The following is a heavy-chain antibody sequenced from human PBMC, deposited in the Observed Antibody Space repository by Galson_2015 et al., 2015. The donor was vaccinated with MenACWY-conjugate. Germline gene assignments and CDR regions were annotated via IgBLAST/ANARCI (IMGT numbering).Heavy chain of an antibody. J-gene: IGHJ6*02. CDR3: ARHPPGGRGMDV. CDR1: GYNFLTYW. CDR2: ISPIDSKT. V-gene: IGHV5-51*01. Sequence: QSGAEVKKPGESLKISCKASGYNFLTYWIGWVRQVPGKGLEWVGLISPIDSKTRYSPAFDGRVTISADNSITTAYLQWNSLQASDTAMYYCARHPPGGRGMDVWGQGTTVPVSS. D-gene: IGHD3-10*01.